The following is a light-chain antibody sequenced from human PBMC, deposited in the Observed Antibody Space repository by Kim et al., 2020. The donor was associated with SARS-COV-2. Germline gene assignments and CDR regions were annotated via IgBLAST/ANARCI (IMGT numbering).Light chain of an antibody. V-gene: IGKV3-15*01. CDR2: GAS. J-gene: IGKJ5*01. CDR3: QQYNNWIT. Sequence: IVMTQSPATLSVSPGERGTLSCRASRSVSSNLAWYQQKPGQAPRLLIYGASTRATGIPARFSGSGSGTEFTLTISSLQSEDFAIYYCQQYNNWITFGPGTRLEIK. CDR1: RSVSSN.